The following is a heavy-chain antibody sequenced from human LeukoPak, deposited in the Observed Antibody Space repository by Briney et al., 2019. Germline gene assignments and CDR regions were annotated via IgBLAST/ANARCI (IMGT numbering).Heavy chain of an antibody. J-gene: IGHJ4*02. CDR1: VFTFSSYS. Sequence: PGGSLRLSCTASVFTFSSYSMNWVRQAPGKGLEWVSSISSSSSYIYYADSVKGRFTISRDNAKNSLYLQMNSLRAEDTAVYYCARDGVAMIVATKYYFDYWGQGTLVTVSS. CDR3: ARDGVAMIVATKYYFDY. V-gene: IGHV3-21*01. D-gene: IGHD5-12*01. CDR2: ISSSSSYI.